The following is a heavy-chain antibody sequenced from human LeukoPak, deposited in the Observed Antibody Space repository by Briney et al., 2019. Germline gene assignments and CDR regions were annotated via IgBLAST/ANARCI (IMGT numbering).Heavy chain of an antibody. Sequence: PSETLSLTCAVYGGSFSGYYWSWIRQPPGKGLEWIGEINHSGSTNYNPSLTSRVTISVDTSKNQFSLKLSSVTAADTAVYYCARRSRRITPIGGAFDIWGQGTMVTVSS. CDR3: ARRSRRITPIGGAFDI. CDR1: GGSFSGYY. D-gene: IGHD3-22*01. V-gene: IGHV4-34*01. CDR2: INHSGST. J-gene: IGHJ3*02.